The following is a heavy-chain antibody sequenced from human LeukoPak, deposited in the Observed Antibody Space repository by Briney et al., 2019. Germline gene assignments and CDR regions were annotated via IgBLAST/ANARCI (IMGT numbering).Heavy chain of an antibody. CDR3: AGGYYYYNYYYMYV. D-gene: IGHD2/OR15-2a*01. Sequence: SETLSLTCTVSGGSISSYYWSWIRQPPGKGLEWIGYIYYSGSTKYNPSFKSRVTISLKKTKKQFSFKPRSVPTADTAVYYCAGGYYYYNYYYMYVCG. V-gene: IGHV4-59*01. J-gene: IGHJ6*03. CDR2: IYYSGST. CDR1: GGSISSYY.